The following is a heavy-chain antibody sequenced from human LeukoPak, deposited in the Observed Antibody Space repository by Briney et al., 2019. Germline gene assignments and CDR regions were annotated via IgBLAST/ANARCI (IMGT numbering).Heavy chain of an antibody. CDR2: ILPIFGTA. D-gene: IGHD3-3*01. CDR3: ARSLSLSYDFWVFDY. V-gene: IGHV1-69*06. CDR1: GGTFSSYA. Sequence: SVKVSCKASGGTFSSYAISWVRQAPGQGLEWVGGILPIFGTANYAQKFQGRVTITADKSTSTAYMELSSLRSEDAAVYYCARSLSLSYDFWVFDYWGQGTLVTVSS. J-gene: IGHJ4*02.